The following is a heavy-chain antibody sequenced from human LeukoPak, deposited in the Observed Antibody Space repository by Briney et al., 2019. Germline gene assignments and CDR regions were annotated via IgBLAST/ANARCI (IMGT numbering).Heavy chain of an antibody. CDR2: IYYSGST. CDR1: GGSFSGYY. Sequence: SETLSLTCAVYGGSFSGYYWSWIRQPPGKGLEWIGYIYYSGSTNYNPSLKSRVTISVDTSKNQFSLKLSSVTAADTAVYYCARVLSGNWFDPWGQGTLVTVSS. V-gene: IGHV4-59*01. J-gene: IGHJ5*02. D-gene: IGHD3-10*01. CDR3: ARVLSGNWFDP.